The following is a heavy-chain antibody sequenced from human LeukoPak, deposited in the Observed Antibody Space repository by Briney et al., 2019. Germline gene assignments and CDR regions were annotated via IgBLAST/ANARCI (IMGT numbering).Heavy chain of an antibody. D-gene: IGHD1-26*01. CDR1: GFTFSSYA. Sequence: GGSLRLSCAASGFTFSSYAMHWVRQAPGKGLEWVAVISYDGSNKYYADSVKGRFTISRDNSKNTLYLQMNSLRAEDTAVYYCARGAQYSGSSNAFDIWGQGTMVTVSS. V-gene: IGHV3-30-3*01. CDR3: ARGAQYSGSSNAFDI. CDR2: ISYDGSNK. J-gene: IGHJ3*02.